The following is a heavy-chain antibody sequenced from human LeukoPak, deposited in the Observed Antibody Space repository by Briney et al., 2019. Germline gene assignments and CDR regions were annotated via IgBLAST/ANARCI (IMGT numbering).Heavy chain of an antibody. CDR2: INSDGSST. V-gene: IGHV3-74*01. D-gene: IGHD1/OR15-1a*01. CDR1: GFTFSSYW. Sequence: HTGGSLRLSCAASGFTFSSYWMHWVRQAPGKGLVWVSRINSDGSSTSYADSVKGRFTISRDNAKNTLYLQMNSLRAEDTAVYYCAKDRTGRPADYYFDHWGQGTLVTVSS. CDR3: AKDRTGRPADYYFDH. J-gene: IGHJ4*02.